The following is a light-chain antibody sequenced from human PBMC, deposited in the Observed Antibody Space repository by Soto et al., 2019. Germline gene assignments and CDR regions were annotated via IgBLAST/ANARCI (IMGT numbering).Light chain of an antibody. CDR3: QQSYSTPWT. Sequence: DIQMTQSPSSLSASVGDRVTITCRASQSISSYLNWYQQKPGKAPKLLIYAASSLQSGVTSRFSGSGSGTDFTLTISSLQPEDFATYYCQQSYSTPWTFGQGNQVEIK. CDR2: AAS. V-gene: IGKV1-39*01. J-gene: IGKJ1*01. CDR1: QSISSY.